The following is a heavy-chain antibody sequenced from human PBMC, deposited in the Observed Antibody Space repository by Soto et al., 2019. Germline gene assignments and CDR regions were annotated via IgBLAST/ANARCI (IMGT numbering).Heavy chain of an antibody. V-gene: IGHV1-18*01. J-gene: IGHJ2*01. CDR3: AGRQGGKTGVVGHFDL. CDR1: GYTFTSYG. CDR2: ISAYNGNT. Sequence: QVQLVQSGAEVKKPGASVKVACKASGYTFTSYGSSWVRQAPGQGLEWMGWISAYNGNTNYAGKLQGRVTMTTDTATCTAYMELRSLRSDDTAVYCCAGRQGGKTGVVGHFDLWGRGTLVTVSS. D-gene: IGHD2-15*01.